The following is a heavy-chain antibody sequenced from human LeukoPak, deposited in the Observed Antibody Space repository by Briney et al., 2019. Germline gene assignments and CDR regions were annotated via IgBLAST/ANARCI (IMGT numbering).Heavy chain of an antibody. CDR3: AKRSGSYRATFDY. V-gene: IGHV3-23*01. CDR2: ISGSGGST. J-gene: IGHJ4*02. D-gene: IGHD1-26*01. CDR1: GFAFSSYG. Sequence: PGRSLRLSCAASGFAFSSYGMSWVRQAPGKGLEWVSAISGSGGSTYYADSVKGRFTISRDNSKNTLYLQMNSLRAEDTAVYCCAKRSGSYRATFDYWGQGTLVTVSS.